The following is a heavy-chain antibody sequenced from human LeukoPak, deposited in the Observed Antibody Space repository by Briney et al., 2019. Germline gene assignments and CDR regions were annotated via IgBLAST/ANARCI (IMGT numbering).Heavy chain of an antibody. CDR2: IKWNGGST. J-gene: IGHJ4*02. Sequence: GGSLRLSCAASGFTFDDYGMSWDRQAPGEGVEWVSGIKWNGGSTGYADSVKGRFTISRDNAKNSLDLQMNRLRAEDTALYYCARLQDTAMVTGESYYFDYWGQGTLVTVSS. CDR1: GFTFDDYG. V-gene: IGHV3-20*04. CDR3: ARLQDTAMVTGESYYFDY. D-gene: IGHD5-18*01.